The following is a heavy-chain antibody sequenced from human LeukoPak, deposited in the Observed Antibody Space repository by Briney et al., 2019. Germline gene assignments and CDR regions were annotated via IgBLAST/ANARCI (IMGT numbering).Heavy chain of an antibody. V-gene: IGHV1-18*01. Sequence: ASVKVSCRASGYMFTIYGISWVRQAPGQGLEWMGWISAYNGNTNYAQKLQGRVTMTTDTSTSTAYMELRSLRSDDTAVYYCAREVRTDYGDYYYYYGMDVWGQGTTVTVSS. D-gene: IGHD4-17*01. J-gene: IGHJ6*02. CDR1: GYMFTIYG. CDR3: AREVRTDYGDYYYYYGMDV. CDR2: ISAYNGNT.